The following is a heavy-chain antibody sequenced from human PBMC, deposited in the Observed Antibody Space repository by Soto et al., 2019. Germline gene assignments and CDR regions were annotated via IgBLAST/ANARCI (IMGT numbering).Heavy chain of an antibody. V-gene: IGHV4-34*01. D-gene: IGHD2-2*02. J-gene: IGHJ5*02. CDR3: ARISLPDCSSKRCYKQANGWFEP. CDR2: INHSRST. CDR1: GGSVSGYY. Sequence: SETLSLTCAVYGGSVSGYYCNWLRQPPGKGLEWVGEINHSRSTNYNPSLKSRVTISVDTSKNQFSLKLSTVTAADKAVSYCARISLPDCSSKRCYKQANGWFEPWGERTLVTVSS.